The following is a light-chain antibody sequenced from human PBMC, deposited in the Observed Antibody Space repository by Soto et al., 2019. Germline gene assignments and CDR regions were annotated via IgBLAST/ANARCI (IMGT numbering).Light chain of an antibody. J-gene: IGKJ4*01. CDR3: EQRSGWPSI. CDR2: DAS. V-gene: IGKV3-11*01. CDR1: QSVSRY. Sequence: EIVLTQSPATLSLSPGERATLSCRASQSVSRYLAWYQQKPGQAPRLLIYDASNRATGIPARFSGSGSGPGFTLTIRSLEPEDVGVYYCEQRSGWPSIVGGGPEVQL.